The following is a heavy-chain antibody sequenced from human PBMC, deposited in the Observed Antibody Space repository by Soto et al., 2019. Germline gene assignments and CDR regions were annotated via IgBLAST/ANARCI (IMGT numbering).Heavy chain of an antibody. V-gene: IGHV3-30*18. CDR3: AKDTGLGYCSSTSCYYDY. J-gene: IGHJ4*02. Sequence: GGSLRLSCAASGFTFSSYGMHWVRQAPGKGLEWVAVISYDGSNKYYADSVKGRFTISRDNSKNTLYLQMNSLRAEDTAVYYCAKDTGLGYCSSTSCYYDYWGQGTLVTVSS. CDR2: ISYDGSNK. CDR1: GFTFSSYG. D-gene: IGHD2-2*01.